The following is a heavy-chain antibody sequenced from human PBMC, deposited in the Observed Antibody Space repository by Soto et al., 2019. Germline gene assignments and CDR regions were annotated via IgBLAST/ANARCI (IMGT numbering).Heavy chain of an antibody. Sequence: GRPLRLSCAASGFTFSSSGMHWVRQAPGKGPEWVAVIWYDGSNKYYADSVKGRFTISRDNSKNTLYLQMNSLRAEDTAVYYCARDRVAYYYDSSGYPDPWFDPWGQGTLVTVSS. CDR2: IWYDGSNK. V-gene: IGHV3-33*01. J-gene: IGHJ5*02. CDR1: GFTFSSSG. CDR3: ARDRVAYYYDSSGYPDPWFDP. D-gene: IGHD3-22*01.